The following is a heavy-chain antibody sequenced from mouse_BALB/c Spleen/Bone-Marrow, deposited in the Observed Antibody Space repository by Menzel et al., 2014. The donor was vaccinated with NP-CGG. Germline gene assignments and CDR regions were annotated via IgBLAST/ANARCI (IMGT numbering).Heavy chain of an antibody. CDR1: GFSITSGYS. Sequence: VQLQQSGPDLVKPSQSLSLTCTVTGFSITSGYSWHWIRQFPGNKLEWMGYIHYSVGTNYNPSLKSRISITRDTSKNQFFLQLNSVTTEDTATYYCARKGTGTSYFDYWGQGTTLTVSS. CDR2: IHYSVGT. V-gene: IGHV3-1*02. J-gene: IGHJ2*01. D-gene: IGHD4-1*01. CDR3: ARKGTGTSYFDY.